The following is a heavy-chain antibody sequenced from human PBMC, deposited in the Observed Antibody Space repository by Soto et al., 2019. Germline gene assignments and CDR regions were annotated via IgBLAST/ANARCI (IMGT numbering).Heavy chain of an antibody. V-gene: IGHV1-18*04. CDR2: ISAYNGNT. CDR1: GYTFTSYG. J-gene: IGHJ5*02. CDR3: ARDLRVYSSSSWENWFDP. D-gene: IGHD6-6*01. Sequence: GASVKVSCKASGYTFTSYGISWVRQAPGQGLEWMGWISAYNGNTNYAQKLQGRVTMTTDTSTSTAYMELRSLRSDDTAVYYCARDLRVYSSSSWENWFDPWGQGTLVT.